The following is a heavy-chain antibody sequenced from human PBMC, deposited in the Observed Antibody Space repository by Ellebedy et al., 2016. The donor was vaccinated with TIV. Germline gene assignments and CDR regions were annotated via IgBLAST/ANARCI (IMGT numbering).Heavy chain of an antibody. J-gene: IGHJ3*02. CDR2: MSGSTITT. CDR3: ARDMAWGNERVNDALDI. D-gene: IGHD7-27*01. Sequence: GESLKISCAASGFSFSSYSMNWVRQAPGKGLEWVSYMSGSTITTYYADSVKGRFTISRDNAKNSLYLQMNSLRAEDTAVYYCARDMAWGNERVNDALDIWGQGTMVTVSA. V-gene: IGHV3-48*04. CDR1: GFSFSSYS.